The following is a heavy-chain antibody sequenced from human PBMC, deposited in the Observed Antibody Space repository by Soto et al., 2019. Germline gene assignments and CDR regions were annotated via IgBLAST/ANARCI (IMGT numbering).Heavy chain of an antibody. CDR2: ISAYNGNT. V-gene: IGHV1-18*01. CDR1: GYTFTSNG. J-gene: IGHJ4*02. D-gene: IGHD3-10*01. Sequence: ASVKLSCKDSGYTFTSNGISWVRQAPGQGLEWMGWISAYNGNTNYAQKLQGRVTMTTDTSTSTAYMELRSLRSDDTAVYYCAREKVMVRGNDYWGQGTLVTVSS. CDR3: AREKVMVRGNDY.